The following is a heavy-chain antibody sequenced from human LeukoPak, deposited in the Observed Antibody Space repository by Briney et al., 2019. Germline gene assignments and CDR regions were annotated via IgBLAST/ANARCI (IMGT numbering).Heavy chain of an antibody. V-gene: IGHV1-2*02. Sequence: ASVKVSCKASGYTFTGYHMHWVRQAPGQGLERMGWINPNSGGTNYAQKFQGRVTTTRDTSISTAYMELSRLRSDDTAVYYCARGWDSLYYFDYWGQGTLVTVSS. D-gene: IGHD1-26*01. CDR1: GYTFTGYH. CDR3: ARGWDSLYYFDY. J-gene: IGHJ4*02. CDR2: INPNSGGT.